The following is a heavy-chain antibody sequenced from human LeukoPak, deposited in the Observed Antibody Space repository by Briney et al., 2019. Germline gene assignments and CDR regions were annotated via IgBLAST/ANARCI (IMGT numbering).Heavy chain of an antibody. J-gene: IGHJ4*02. Sequence: PSETLSLTCAVYGESFSGYYWSWIRQSPGKGLEWIGEISHSGNTDYNPSLKSRVTISLDTSKNQFSLRLSSVTAADTAVYYCARSVDILTGYYGGYFDYWGQGTLVTVSS. D-gene: IGHD3-9*01. CDR1: GESFSGYY. CDR2: ISHSGNT. CDR3: ARSVDILTGYYGGYFDY. V-gene: IGHV4-34*01.